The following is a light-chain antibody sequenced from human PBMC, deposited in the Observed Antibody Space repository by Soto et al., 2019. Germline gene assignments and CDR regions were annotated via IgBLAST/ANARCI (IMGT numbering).Light chain of an antibody. J-gene: IGLJ2*01. CDR2: LNSVGSH. V-gene: IGLV4-69*01. Sequence: QPVLTQSPSASASLGASVKLTCTLSSGHSSYAIAWHQQQPEKGPRYLMKLNSVGSHSKGDGIPDRFSGSSSGAERYLTISSLQSEDEADYYCQTWGTGIRVFGGGTKLTVL. CDR1: SGHSSYA. CDR3: QTWGTGIRV.